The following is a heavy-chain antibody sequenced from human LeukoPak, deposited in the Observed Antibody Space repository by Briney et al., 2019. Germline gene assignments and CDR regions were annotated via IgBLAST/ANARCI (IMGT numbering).Heavy chain of an antibody. Sequence: GGSLRLSCAASGFTFSYYDMNWVRQAPGKGLEWVSAISGSGDSTYYADSVKGRFTISRDNSKNTLFLQTNSLRAEDTAVYYCAKDIVIIPAASYAFDIWGQGTMVIVSS. D-gene: IGHD2-2*01. CDR2: ISGSGDST. J-gene: IGHJ3*02. CDR3: AKDIVIIPAASYAFDI. V-gene: IGHV3-23*01. CDR1: GFTFSYYD.